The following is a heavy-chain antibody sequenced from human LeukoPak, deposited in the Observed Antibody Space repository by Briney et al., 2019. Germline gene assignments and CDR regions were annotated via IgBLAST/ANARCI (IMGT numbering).Heavy chain of an antibody. D-gene: IGHD6-13*01. CDR2: ISGYNSKT. CDR1: GGTFSSYA. Sequence: ASVKVSCKASGGTFSSYAISWVRQAPGQGLEWMGWISGYNSKTFYAHEFQGRVTMTTDTSTSTAYMELRSLRSDGTAVYYCARDLLAAAGTFFDYWGQGTLVSVSS. CDR3: ARDLLAAAGTFFDY. V-gene: IGHV1-18*01. J-gene: IGHJ4*02.